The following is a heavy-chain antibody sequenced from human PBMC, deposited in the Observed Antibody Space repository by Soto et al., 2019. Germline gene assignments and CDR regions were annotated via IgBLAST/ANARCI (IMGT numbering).Heavy chain of an antibody. J-gene: IGHJ5*02. D-gene: IGHD5-18*01. CDR1: GFTFSSYS. Sequence: GGSLRLSCAASGFTFSSYSMNWGRQAPGKGLEWVSYISSSSSTIYYADSVKGRFTISRDNAKNSLYLKMNSLRDEDTAVYYCSSFVRRYSYSPTWGQGSLVTVSA. V-gene: IGHV3-48*02. CDR2: ISSSSSTI. CDR3: SSFVRRYSYSPT.